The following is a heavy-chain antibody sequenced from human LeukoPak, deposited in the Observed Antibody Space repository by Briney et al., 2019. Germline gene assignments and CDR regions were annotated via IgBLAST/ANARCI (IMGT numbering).Heavy chain of an antibody. CDR3: AKASWLSDADAVL. J-gene: IGHJ4*02. V-gene: IGHV3-23*01. CDR2: LRGDGEK. D-gene: IGHD2/OR15-2a*01. Sequence: PGGSLRLSCAASGFVFSSYAMSWVRQTPARGLDWVSSLRGDGEKFYADSVKGRFTLSRDDSRNTVYFQLNNLRVEDTAIYYCAKASWLSDADAVLWRQGILVSVSS. CDR1: GFVFSSYA.